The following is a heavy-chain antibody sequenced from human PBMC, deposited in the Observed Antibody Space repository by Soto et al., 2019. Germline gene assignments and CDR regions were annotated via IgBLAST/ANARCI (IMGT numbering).Heavy chain of an antibody. J-gene: IGHJ4*02. CDR2: IRGDGTRT. V-gene: IGHV3-74*01. D-gene: IGHD1-26*01. Sequence: GGSLRLSCAASGFTFRDYWMNWVRQRPGEGLVWVSGIRGDGTRTEYAASVKGRFIISRDRAKNTVYLQMDSLRADDTAVYYCARGHGTSEPAYWGQGALVTVSS. CDR3: ARGHGTSEPAY. CDR1: GFTFRDYW.